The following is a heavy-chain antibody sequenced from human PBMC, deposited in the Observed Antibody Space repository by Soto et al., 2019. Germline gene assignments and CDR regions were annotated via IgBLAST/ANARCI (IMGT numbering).Heavy chain of an antibody. Sequence: GASVKVSCKASGYTFTSYDINWVRQATGQGLEWMGWMNPNSGNTAYAQKFLGRVTMTRNTSISTAYMELSSLRSEDTAVYYCARERTRGLDPWGQGTLVTVSS. CDR3: ARERTRGLDP. CDR2: MNPNSGNT. V-gene: IGHV1-8*01. CDR1: GYTFTSYD. J-gene: IGHJ5*02.